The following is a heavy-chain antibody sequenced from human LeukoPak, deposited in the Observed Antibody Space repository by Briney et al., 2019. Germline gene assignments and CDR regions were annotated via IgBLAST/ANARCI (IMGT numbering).Heavy chain of an antibody. V-gene: IGHV4-39*01. Sequence: SETLSLTCSASGGSIRSGNHYWAWIRQPPGKGLEWIGSIYYDGTTYYNPSLKSRVISISIDTSKNQVSLQLSFVTAEDTARYCTRLVRFAITGLQGHFDYWGQGKLVSVSS. CDR3: RLVRFAITGLQGHFDY. D-gene: IGHD1-14*01. CDR1: GGSIRSGNHY. CDR2: IYYDGTT. J-gene: IGHJ4*02.